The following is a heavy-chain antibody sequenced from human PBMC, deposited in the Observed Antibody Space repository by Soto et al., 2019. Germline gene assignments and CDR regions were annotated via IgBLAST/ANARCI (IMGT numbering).Heavy chain of an antibody. D-gene: IGHD1-26*01. J-gene: IGHJ4*02. V-gene: IGHV4-34*01. Sequence: SETLSLTCAVYGGSFSGYYWSWIRQPPGKGLEWIGEINHSGSTNYNPSLKSRVTISVDTSKNQFSLKLSSVTAADTAVYYCASPSSGGLYYFDYWGQGTLVTVSS. CDR2: INHSGST. CDR1: GGSFSGYY. CDR3: ASPSSGGLYYFDY.